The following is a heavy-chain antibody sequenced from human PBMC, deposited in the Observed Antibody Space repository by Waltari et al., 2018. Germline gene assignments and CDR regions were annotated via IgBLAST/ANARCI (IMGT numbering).Heavy chain of an antibody. CDR1: GGSFSGYY. J-gene: IGHJ5*02. D-gene: IGHD3-10*01. Sequence: QVQLQRWGAGLLKPSETLSLTCAVYGGSFSGYYWSWIRQPPGKGLEWIGEINHSGSTNYNPSLKSRVTISVDKSKNQFSLKLSSVTAADTAVYYCARGGYYGSGSGFWFDPWGQGTLVTVSS. V-gene: IGHV4-34*01. CDR2: INHSGST. CDR3: ARGGYYGSGSGFWFDP.